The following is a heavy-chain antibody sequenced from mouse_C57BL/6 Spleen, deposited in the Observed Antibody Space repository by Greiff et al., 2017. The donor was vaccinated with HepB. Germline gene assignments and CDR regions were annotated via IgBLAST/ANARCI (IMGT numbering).Heavy chain of an antibody. Sequence: VQLQQSGAELVKPGASVKISCKASGYAFSSYWMNWVKQRPGKGLEWIGQIYPGDGDTNYNGKFKGKATLTADKSSSTAYMPLSSLTSEDSAVYFCAREYCGSSYWFAYWGQGTLVTVSA. J-gene: IGHJ3*01. CDR1: GYAFSSYW. D-gene: IGHD1-1*01. V-gene: IGHV1-80*01. CDR3: AREYCGSSYWFAY. CDR2: IYPGDGDT.